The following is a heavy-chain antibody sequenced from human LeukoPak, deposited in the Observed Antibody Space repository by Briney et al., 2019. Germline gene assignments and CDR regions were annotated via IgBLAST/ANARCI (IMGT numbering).Heavy chain of an antibody. CDR3: ARQTIAAAGPYFDY. V-gene: IGHV7-4-1*02. CDR1: GYTFTSYA. D-gene: IGHD6-13*01. Sequence: ASVKVSCKACGYTFTSYAMNWVRQAPGQGLEWMGWINTNTGNPTYAQGFTGRFVFSLDTSVSTAYLQISSLKAEDTAVYYCARQTIAAAGPYFDYWGQGTLVTVSS. CDR2: INTNTGNP. J-gene: IGHJ4*02.